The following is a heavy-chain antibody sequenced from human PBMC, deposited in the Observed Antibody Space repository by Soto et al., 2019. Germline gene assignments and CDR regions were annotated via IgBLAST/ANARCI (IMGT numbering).Heavy chain of an antibody. Sequence: QVQLVESGGGVVQPGRSLRLSCAVSGFTLSSHAMHWVRQAPGKGLEWVALILSDGSKKYYADSVKGRFTTSRDNSKNTMYLQMNSLSVEDTAVYYCARDDEGGGDGARGYWGQGALVTVSS. CDR1: GFTLSSHA. D-gene: IGHD3-16*01. CDR3: ARDDEGGGDGARGY. CDR2: ILSDGSKK. J-gene: IGHJ4*02. V-gene: IGHV3-30-3*01.